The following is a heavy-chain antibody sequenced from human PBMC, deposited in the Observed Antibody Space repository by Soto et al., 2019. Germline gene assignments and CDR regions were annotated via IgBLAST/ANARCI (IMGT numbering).Heavy chain of an antibody. V-gene: IGHV1-3*01. CDR1: GYTFTSYA. Sequence: ASVKVSCKASGYTFTSYAMHWVRQAPGQRLEWMGWINAGNSDTKYSQKFQDRVTITRDTSASTAYMELSSLRSEDTAVYYCARWAAGFDYWAPGTLVTVSS. CDR3: ARWAAGFDY. CDR2: INAGNSDT. J-gene: IGHJ4*02. D-gene: IGHD6-13*01.